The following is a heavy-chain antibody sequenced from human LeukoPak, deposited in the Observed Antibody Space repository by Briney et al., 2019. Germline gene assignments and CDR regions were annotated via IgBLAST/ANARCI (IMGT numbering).Heavy chain of an antibody. Sequence: GGSLRLSCAASGFTFSSYWMHWVRQAPGKGLVWVSRINSDGSSTSYADSVKGRFTISRDNAKNTLYLQMNSLRAEDTAVYYCAKEMATHLFDYWGQGTLVTVSS. CDR3: AKEMATHLFDY. V-gene: IGHV3-74*01. J-gene: IGHJ4*02. CDR2: INSDGSST. CDR1: GFTFSSYW. D-gene: IGHD5-24*01.